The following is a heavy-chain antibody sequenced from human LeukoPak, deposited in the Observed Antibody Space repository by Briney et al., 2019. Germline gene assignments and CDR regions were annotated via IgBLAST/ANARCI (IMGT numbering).Heavy chain of an antibody. CDR3: ALIQTTVTMVFDY. CDR1: GFTFSSSA. D-gene: IGHD4-17*01. J-gene: IGHJ4*02. Sequence: GGSLRLSCAASGFTFSSSAMSWVRQAPGKGLEWVSATSNNGGYTYYADSVQGRFTISRDNSKNTLYLQMNSLRAEDTAVYYCALIQTTVTMVFDYWGQGTLVTVSS. CDR2: TSNNGGYT. V-gene: IGHV3-23*01.